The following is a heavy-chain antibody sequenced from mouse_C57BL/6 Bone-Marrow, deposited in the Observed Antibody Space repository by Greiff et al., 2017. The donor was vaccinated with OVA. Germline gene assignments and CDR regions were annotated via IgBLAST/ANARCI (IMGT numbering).Heavy chain of an antibody. J-gene: IGHJ2*01. CDR3: ARKTTVVAYYFDY. V-gene: IGHV1-81*01. D-gene: IGHD1-1*01. CDR1: GYTFTSYG. CDR2: IYPRSGNT. Sequence: VMLQQSGAELARPGASVKLSCKASGYTFTSYGISWVKQRTGQGLEWIGEIYPRSGNTYYNEKFKGKATLTADKSSSTAYMELRSLTSEDSAVYFCARKTTVVAYYFDYWGQGTTLTVSS.